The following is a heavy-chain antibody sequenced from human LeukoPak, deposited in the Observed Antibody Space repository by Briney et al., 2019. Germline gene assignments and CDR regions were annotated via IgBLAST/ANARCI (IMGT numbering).Heavy chain of an antibody. V-gene: IGHV1-8*01. CDR2: MNPESGNT. J-gene: IGHJ4*02. Sequence: ASVKVSCKASGYTVTSHHINWVRQATGQGFEWMGWMNPESGNTDFAQKFQGRFTMTWDTSLSTAYMELSSLTSEDTAVYYCERGRPTNMNGIYWGQGTLVSVST. D-gene: IGHD1-1*01. CDR3: ERGRPTNMNGIY. CDR1: GYTVTSHH.